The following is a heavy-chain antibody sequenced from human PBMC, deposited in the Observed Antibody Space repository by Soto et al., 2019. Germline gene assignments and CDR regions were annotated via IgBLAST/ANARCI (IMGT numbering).Heavy chain of an antibody. V-gene: IGHV3-53*01. Sequence: EVQLVESGGGLIQPGGSLRLSCAASGFTVSSNYMSWVRQAPGKGLEWVSVIYSGGSTYYADSVKGRFTISRDNSKNTLYHQMNSLRADDTAVYYGASKGDYYSYYYYGVDVWGQGTTVTVSS. J-gene: IGHJ6*02. CDR1: GFTVSSNY. CDR3: ASKGDYYSYYYYGVDV. D-gene: IGHD3-22*01. CDR2: IYSGGST.